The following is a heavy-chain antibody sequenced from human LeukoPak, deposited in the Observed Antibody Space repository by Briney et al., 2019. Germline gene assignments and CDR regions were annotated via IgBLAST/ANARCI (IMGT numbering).Heavy chain of an antibody. CDR1: GLTFSSYA. D-gene: IGHD3-22*01. CDR3: ARAPNYYDSSATGY. Sequence: GGSLRLSCAASGLTFSSYAMTWVRQAPGKGLVWVSRINSDGSSTSYADSVKGRFTISRDNAKNTLYLQMNSLRAEDTAVYYCARAPNYYDSSATGYWGQGTLVTVSS. CDR2: INSDGSST. V-gene: IGHV3-74*01. J-gene: IGHJ4*02.